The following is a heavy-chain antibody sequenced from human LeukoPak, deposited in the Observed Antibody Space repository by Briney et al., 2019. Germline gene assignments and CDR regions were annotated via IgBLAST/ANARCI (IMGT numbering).Heavy chain of an antibody. D-gene: IGHD3-9*01. V-gene: IGHV4-59*01. Sequence: SETLSLTCTVSGGSISSYYWSWIWQPPGKGLEWIGYIYYSGSTNYNPSLKSRVTISVDTSKNQFSLKLSSVTAADTAVYYCAGGDILTGYWFFDYWGQGTLVTVSS. CDR2: IYYSGST. CDR3: AGGDILTGYWFFDY. CDR1: GGSISSYY. J-gene: IGHJ4*02.